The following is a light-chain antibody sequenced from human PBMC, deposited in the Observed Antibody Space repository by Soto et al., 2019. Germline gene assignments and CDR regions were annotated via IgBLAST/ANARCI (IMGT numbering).Light chain of an antibody. Sequence: QSALTQPASVSGAPGQSITISCTGTSSDVGSYNLVSWYQQHPGKAPKRMIYEVSKLPSGVSNRFSGSKSGNTASLTISGLQAEDEADYFCSSYAASSTFVFGTGTKLTVL. CDR2: EVS. V-gene: IGLV2-23*02. CDR1: SSDVGSYNL. J-gene: IGLJ1*01. CDR3: SSYAASSTFV.